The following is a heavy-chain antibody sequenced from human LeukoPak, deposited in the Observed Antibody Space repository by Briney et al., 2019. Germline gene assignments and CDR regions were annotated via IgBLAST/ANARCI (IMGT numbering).Heavy chain of an antibody. D-gene: IGHD5-12*01. CDR1: GYTFTNFW. CDR2: IYPDDSDT. CDR3: ARRGYSGVLYYFDN. J-gene: IGHJ4*02. Sequence: GESLKISCKTSGYTFTNFWIAWVRQMPGKGLEWLGAIYPDDSDTRYSPSFQGQVTISADKSISTAYLQWSSLKASDTAIYYCARRGYSGVLYYFDNWGQGTLVTVSS. V-gene: IGHV5-51*01.